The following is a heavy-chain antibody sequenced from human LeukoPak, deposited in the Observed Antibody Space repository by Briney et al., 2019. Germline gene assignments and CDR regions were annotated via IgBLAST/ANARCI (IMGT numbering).Heavy chain of an antibody. CDR2: IIPIFGTA. CDR3: ARVLPRYSGSYYPLDY. Sequence: SVKVSCKASGGTFSSYAISWVRQAPGQGLEWMGGIIPIFGTANYAQKFQGRVTITADESTSTAYMELSSLRSEDTAVYYCARVLPRYSGSYYPLDYWGQGTLVTVSS. J-gene: IGHJ4*02. D-gene: IGHD1-26*01. V-gene: IGHV1-69*13. CDR1: GGTFSSYA.